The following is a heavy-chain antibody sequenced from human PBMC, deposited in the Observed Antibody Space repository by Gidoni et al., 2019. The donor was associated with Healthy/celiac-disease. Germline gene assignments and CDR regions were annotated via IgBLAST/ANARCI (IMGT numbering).Heavy chain of an antibody. CDR1: GGSISISSYY. V-gene: IGHV4-39*01. J-gene: IGHJ6*02. Sequence: QLQLQESGPGLVKPSETLSPTSTVSGGSISISSYYWGWLRQPPGQGLEWIGSIYYSGSTYYHPSLKSRVTISVDTSKNQFSLKLSSVTAADTAVYYCARHGDFWSGYYYYGMDVWGQGTTVTVSS. CDR3: ARHGDFWSGYYYYGMDV. CDR2: IYYSGST. D-gene: IGHD3-3*01.